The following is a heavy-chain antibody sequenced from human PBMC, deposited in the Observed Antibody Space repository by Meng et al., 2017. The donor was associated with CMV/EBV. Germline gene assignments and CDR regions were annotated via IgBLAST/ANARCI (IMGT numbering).Heavy chain of an antibody. CDR2: IYWNDDK. CDR1: GFSLSTSGVG. J-gene: IGHJ6*02. D-gene: IGHD6-19*01. CDR3: AHQDQWLAPSYGMDV. V-gene: IGHV2-5*01. Sequence: SGPTLVKPTQTLTLTCTFSGFSLSTSGVGVGWIRRPPGKALEWLALIYWNDDKRYSPSLKSRLTITKDTSKNQVVLTMTNMDPVDTATYYCAHQDQWLAPSYGMDVWGQGTTVTVSS.